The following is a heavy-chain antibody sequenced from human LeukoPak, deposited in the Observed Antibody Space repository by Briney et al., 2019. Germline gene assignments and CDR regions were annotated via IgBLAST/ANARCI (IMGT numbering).Heavy chain of an antibody. J-gene: IGHJ5*02. V-gene: IGHV4-34*01. Sequence: SETLSLTCAVYGGSFSGYYWSWIRQPPGKGLEWIGEINHSGSTNYNPSLKSRVTISVDTSKNQFSLKLSSVTAADTAVYYCERGFGSGSYLDWFDPWGQGTLVTVSS. CDR2: INHSGST. CDR1: GGSFSGYY. D-gene: IGHD3-10*01. CDR3: ERGFGSGSYLDWFDP.